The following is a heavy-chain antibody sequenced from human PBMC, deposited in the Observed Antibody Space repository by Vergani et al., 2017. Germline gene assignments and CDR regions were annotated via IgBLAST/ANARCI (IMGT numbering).Heavy chain of an antibody. CDR2: INHSGST. Sequence: QVQLQQWGAGLLKPSETLSLTCAVYGGSFSGYYWSWIRQPPGKGLEWIGEINHSGSTNYNPSLKSRVTISVDTSKNQFSLKLSSVTAADTAVYYCARGRRTYDFWRTELDYWGQGTLVTVSS. CDR3: ARGRRTYDFWRTELDY. J-gene: IGHJ4*02. D-gene: IGHD3-3*01. CDR1: GGSFSGYY. V-gene: IGHV4-34*01.